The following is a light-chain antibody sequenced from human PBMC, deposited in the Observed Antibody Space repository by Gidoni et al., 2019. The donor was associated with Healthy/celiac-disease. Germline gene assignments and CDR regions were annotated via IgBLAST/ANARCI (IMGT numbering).Light chain of an antibody. V-gene: IGKV3-11*01. Sequence: EIVLPQSPATLSLSQGERATLSCRASQSVSSYLAWYQQKPGQAPRLLIYDASSGSGTDFTLTISSLEPEDFAVYYCQQRSNWPLTFGPGTKVDIK. CDR2: DAS. CDR1: QSVSSY. CDR3: QQRSNWPLT. J-gene: IGKJ3*01.